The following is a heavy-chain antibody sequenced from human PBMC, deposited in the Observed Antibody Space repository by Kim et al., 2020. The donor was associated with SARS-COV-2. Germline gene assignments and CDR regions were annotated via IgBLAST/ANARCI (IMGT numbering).Heavy chain of an antibody. CDR3: ATSITIFGGFDP. CDR1: GYTLTELS. J-gene: IGHJ5*02. CDR2: FDPEDGET. Sequence: ASVKVSCKVSGYTLTELSMHWVRQAPGKGLEWMGGFDPEDGETIYAQKFQGRVTMTEDTSTDTAYMELSSPRSEDTAVYYCATSITIFGGFDPWGQGTLVTVSS. V-gene: IGHV1-24*01. D-gene: IGHD3-3*01.